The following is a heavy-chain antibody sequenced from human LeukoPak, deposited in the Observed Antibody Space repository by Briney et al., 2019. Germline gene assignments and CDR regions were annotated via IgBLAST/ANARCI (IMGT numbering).Heavy chain of an antibody. CDR3: ARASESYYYGMDV. CDR1: GGSISSGGYY. V-gene: IGHV4-31*03. Sequence: SETLSLTCTVSGGSISSGGYYWSWIRQHPGKGLGWIGYIYYSGSTYYNPSLKSRVTISVDTSKNQFSLKLSSVTAADTAVYYCARASESYYYGMDVWGQGTTVTVSS. CDR2: IYYSGST. J-gene: IGHJ6*02.